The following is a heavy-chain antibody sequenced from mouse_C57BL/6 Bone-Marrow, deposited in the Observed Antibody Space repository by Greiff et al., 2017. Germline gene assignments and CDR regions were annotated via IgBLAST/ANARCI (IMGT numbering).Heavy chain of an antibody. Sequence: QVQLQQSGPGLVAPSPSLSITCTVSGFSLTSYAISWVRQPPGKGLEWLGVIWTGGGTNYNSALKSRLSISNDNSKTQVFLKMNSLQTDDTDRYYCSRGAYDYGWYYAMDYWGQGTSVTVSS. CDR1: GFSLTSYA. J-gene: IGHJ4*01. D-gene: IGHD2-4*01. V-gene: IGHV2-9-1*01. CDR3: SRGAYDYGWYYAMDY. CDR2: IWTGGGT.